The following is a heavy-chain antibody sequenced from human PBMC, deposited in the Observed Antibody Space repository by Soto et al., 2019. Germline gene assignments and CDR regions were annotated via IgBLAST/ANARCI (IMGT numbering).Heavy chain of an antibody. V-gene: IGHV3-48*01. J-gene: IGHJ4*02. Sequence: GGSLRLSCAASGFTFSIYSMNWVRQAPGKGLEWVSYIMPGSSHIFYADSVKGRFTISRDNAKNSLYLQMNSLRAEDTALYYCARLAGESYFDYWGQGTLVTVSS. CDR3: ARLAGESYFDY. CDR1: GFTFSIYS. D-gene: IGHD3-16*01. CDR2: IMPGSSHI.